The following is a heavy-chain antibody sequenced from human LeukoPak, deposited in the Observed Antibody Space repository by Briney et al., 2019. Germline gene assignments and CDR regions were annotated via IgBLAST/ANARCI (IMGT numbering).Heavy chain of an antibody. CDR2: ISFDGSDK. CDR1: GVTFSSYA. CDR3: ARTGYSYGWGVYYFDY. D-gene: IGHD5-18*01. V-gene: IGHV3-30*04. Sequence: GGSLRLSCAASGVTFSSYAMHWVRQAPGKGLEWVAVISFDGSDKYYADSVKGRFTISRDNSKNTLYLQMNSLRTEDTAVYYCARTGYSYGWGVYYFDYWGQGTLVTVSS. J-gene: IGHJ4*02.